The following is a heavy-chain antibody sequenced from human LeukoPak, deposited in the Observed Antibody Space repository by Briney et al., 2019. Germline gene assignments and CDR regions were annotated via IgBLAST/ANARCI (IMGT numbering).Heavy chain of an antibody. Sequence: ASVKVSCKASGYTFTSYGISWVRQAPGQGLEWMGWINPNSGGTNYAQKFQGRVTMTRDTSISTAYMELSRLRSDDTAVYYCASALDYGDYVAYYFDYWGQGTLVTVSS. CDR3: ASALDYGDYVAYYFDY. D-gene: IGHD4-17*01. J-gene: IGHJ4*02. CDR1: GYTFTSYG. V-gene: IGHV1-2*02. CDR2: INPNSGGT.